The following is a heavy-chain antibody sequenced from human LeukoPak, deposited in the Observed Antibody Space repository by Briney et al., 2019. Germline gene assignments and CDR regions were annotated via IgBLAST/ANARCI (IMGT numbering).Heavy chain of an antibody. V-gene: IGHV4-61*02. Sequence: PSQTLSLTCTVSGGSISSGSYYWSWIRQPAGKGLEWIGRIYTSGSTNYNPSLKSRVTISVDTSKNQFSLKLSSVTAADTAVYYCARGPVFCPTRIWGQGTLVTVSS. CDR3: ARGPVFCPTRI. D-gene: IGHD3-3*01. J-gene: IGHJ4*02. CDR2: IYTSGST. CDR1: GGSISSGSYY.